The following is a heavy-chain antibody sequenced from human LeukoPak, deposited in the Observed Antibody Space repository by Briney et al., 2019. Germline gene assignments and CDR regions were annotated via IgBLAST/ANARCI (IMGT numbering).Heavy chain of an antibody. J-gene: IGHJ5*02. Sequence: ASVKVSCKASGYTFSGYYMHWVRQAPGQGLEWMGWINPKSGGTNYAQKFQGRVTMTRDTSMSAAYMEISRLTYDDTAVYYCGRGIQSFDPWGQGTLVTVSS. V-gene: IGHV1-2*02. CDR3: GRGIQSFDP. CDR2: INPKSGGT. CDR1: GYTFSGYY.